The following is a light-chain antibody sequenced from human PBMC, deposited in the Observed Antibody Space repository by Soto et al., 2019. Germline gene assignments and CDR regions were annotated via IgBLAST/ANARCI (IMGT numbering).Light chain of an antibody. CDR1: QSINNW. CDR2: KAS. V-gene: IGKV1-5*03. CDR3: QQYDTYPWT. Sequence: DTQMTQSPSTLSASLGDRDTITCRASQSINNWLAWYQQKPGKAPKILIYKASSLETGVPSRFSGSGSGTEFTLTISSLQPDDFATYYCQQYDTYPWTFGQGTKVEIK. J-gene: IGKJ1*01.